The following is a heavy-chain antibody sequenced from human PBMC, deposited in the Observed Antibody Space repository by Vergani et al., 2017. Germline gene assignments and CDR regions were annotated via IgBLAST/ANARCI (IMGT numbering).Heavy chain of an antibody. V-gene: IGHV3-30*02. Sequence: QVQLVESGGGVVQPGGSLRLSCAASGFTFSSYGMHWVRQAPGKGLEWVAFIRYDGSNKYYADSVKGRFTISRDNSKNTLYLQMNSLRAEDTAVYYCAREQAALDYWGQGTLVTVSS. CDR1: GFTFSSYG. CDR3: AREQAALDY. J-gene: IGHJ4*02. D-gene: IGHD1/OR15-1a*01. CDR2: IRYDGSNK.